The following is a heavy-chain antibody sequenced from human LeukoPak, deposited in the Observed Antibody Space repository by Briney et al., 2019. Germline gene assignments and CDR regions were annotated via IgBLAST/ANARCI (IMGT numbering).Heavy chain of an antibody. Sequence: GASVKVSCKASGYTFTSYDINWVRQATGQGLEWMGWMNPNSGNTGYAQKFQGRVIMTRNTSISTAYMELSSLRSEDTAVYYCARGYYDILTGYYDYYYYYYMDVWGKGTTVTVSS. CDR2: MNPNSGNT. V-gene: IGHV1-8*01. J-gene: IGHJ6*03. CDR3: ARGYYDILTGYYDYYYYYYMDV. D-gene: IGHD3-9*01. CDR1: GYTFTSYD.